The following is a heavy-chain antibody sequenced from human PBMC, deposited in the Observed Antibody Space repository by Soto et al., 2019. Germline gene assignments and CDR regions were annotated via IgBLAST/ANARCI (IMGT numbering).Heavy chain of an antibody. J-gene: IGHJ6*03. CDR2: INQHGNEK. V-gene: IGHV3-7*01. CDR3: ASQPSYSSSGSAMDV. Sequence: GGSLRLSCAASGLDFSNSWMNWVRQAPGKGLEWVANINQHGNEKYYVDSVKGRFTISGDNAKNSRHLQMNSLRVENTALYYCASQPSYSSSGSAMDVWGKGTPVTVSS. D-gene: IGHD6-13*01. CDR1: GLDFSNSW.